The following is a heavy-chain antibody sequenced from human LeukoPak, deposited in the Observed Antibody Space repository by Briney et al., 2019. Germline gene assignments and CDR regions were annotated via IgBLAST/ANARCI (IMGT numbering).Heavy chain of an antibody. V-gene: IGHV3-48*03. Sequence: GGSLRLSCAASGFTFSSYEMNWVRQAPGKGLEWVSYISRSASTMYYADSVKGRFTISRDNSKNTLYLQMNSLRAEDSALYYCARDGYYFDSSGYYGFDHWGQGTLVTVSS. D-gene: IGHD3-22*01. CDR2: ISRSASTM. J-gene: IGHJ4*02. CDR1: GFTFSSYE. CDR3: ARDGYYFDSSGYYGFDH.